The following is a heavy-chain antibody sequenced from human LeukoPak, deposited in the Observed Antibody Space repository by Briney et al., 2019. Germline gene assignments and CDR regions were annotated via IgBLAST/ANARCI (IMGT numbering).Heavy chain of an antibody. CDR3: ARSSLFGVVTGYFDY. D-gene: IGHD3-3*01. CDR1: GGTFISYA. V-gene: IGHV1-69*05. CDR2: IIPIFGTA. J-gene: IGHJ4*02. Sequence: SVEVSCKASGGTFISYAISWVRQAPGQGLEWMGRIIPIFGTANYAQKFQGRVTITTDESTSTAYMELSSLRSEDTAVYYCARSSLFGVVTGYFDYWGQGTLVTVSS.